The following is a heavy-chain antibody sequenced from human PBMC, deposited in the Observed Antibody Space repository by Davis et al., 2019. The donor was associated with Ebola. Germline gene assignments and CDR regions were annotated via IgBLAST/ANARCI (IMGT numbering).Heavy chain of an antibody. D-gene: IGHD2-15*01. V-gene: IGHV3-7*01. CDR2: IKQDGSEK. CDR3: ASGGYCSGGSCYYYGMDV. J-gene: IGHJ6*02. Sequence: GGSLRLSCAASGFTFSSYWMSWVRQAPGKGLEWVANIKQDGSEKYYVDSVKGRFTISRDNSKNTLYLQMNSLRAEDTAVYYCASGGYCSGGSCYYYGMDVWGQGTTVTVSS. CDR1: GFTFSSYW.